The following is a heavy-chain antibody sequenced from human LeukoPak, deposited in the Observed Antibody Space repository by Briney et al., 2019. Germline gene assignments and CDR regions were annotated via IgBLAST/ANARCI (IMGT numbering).Heavy chain of an antibody. V-gene: IGHV3-66*02. D-gene: IGHD3-9*01. CDR1: GFTVSSNY. J-gene: IGHJ4*02. CDR3: ARDLGYYDILTGY. CDR2: IYSGGST. Sequence: PGGSLRLSCAASGFTVSSNYMSWVRQAPGKGLEWVSVIYSGGSTYYADSVMGRFTISRDKSKNTLYLQMNSLRAEDTAVYYCARDLGYYDILTGYWGQGTLVTVSS.